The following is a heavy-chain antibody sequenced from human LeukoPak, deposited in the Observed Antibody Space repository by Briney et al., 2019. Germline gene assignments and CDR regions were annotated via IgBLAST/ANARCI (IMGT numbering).Heavy chain of an antibody. CDR1: GFTFSSYG. Sequence: GGSLRLSCAASGFTFSSYGMSWVRQAPGKGLEWVSAISGSGGSTYHADSVKGRFTISSDNSKNTLYLQMNSLRAEDTAVYYCAKDCWMERITMVRGAPEGFDPWGQGTLVTVSS. CDR2: ISGSGGST. CDR3: AKDCWMERITMVRGAPEGFDP. D-gene: IGHD3-10*01. V-gene: IGHV3-23*01. J-gene: IGHJ5*02.